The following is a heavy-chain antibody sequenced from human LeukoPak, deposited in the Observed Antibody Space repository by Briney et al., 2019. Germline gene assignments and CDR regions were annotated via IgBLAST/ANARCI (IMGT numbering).Heavy chain of an antibody. Sequence: GGSLRLSCAASGFTFSSYSMNWVRQAPGKGLEWVSSISSSSSYIYYADSVKDRFTISRDNAKNSLYLQMNSLRAEDTAVYYCARDLGAVNDYWGQGTLVTVSS. D-gene: IGHD3-3*01. CDR3: ARDLGAVNDY. CDR2: ISSSSSYI. J-gene: IGHJ4*02. V-gene: IGHV3-21*01. CDR1: GFTFSSYS.